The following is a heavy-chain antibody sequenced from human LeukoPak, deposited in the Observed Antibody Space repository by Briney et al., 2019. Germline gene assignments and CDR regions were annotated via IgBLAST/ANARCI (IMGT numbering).Heavy chain of an antibody. V-gene: IGHV3-33*01. J-gene: IGHJ4*02. CDR3: ARDVGLMVRGVSFDY. CDR1: GFTFSSYG. Sequence: GRSLRLSCAASGFTFSSYGMHWVRQAPGKGLEWVAVIWYDGSNKYYADSVKGRFTISRDNSKNTLYLQMNSLRAEDTAVYYCARDVGLMVRGVSFDYWGQGTLVTVSS. D-gene: IGHD3-10*01. CDR2: IWYDGSNK.